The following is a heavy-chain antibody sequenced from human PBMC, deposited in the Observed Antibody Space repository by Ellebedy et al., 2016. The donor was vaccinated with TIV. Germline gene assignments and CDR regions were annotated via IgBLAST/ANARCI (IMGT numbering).Heavy chain of an antibody. CDR2: ISAYNGNT. CDR1: GFRFTTYA. J-gene: IGHJ5*02. CDR3: ARYCNSTTCSNWFDP. D-gene: IGHD2-2*01. Sequence: AASVKVSCKASGFRFTTYAISWVRQAPGQGLEWMGWISAYNGNTNYAQMLQGRVTMTTDTFTSTAYMELRSLRSDDTAVYYCARYCNSTTCSNWFDPWGQGTLVTVSS. V-gene: IGHV1-18*01.